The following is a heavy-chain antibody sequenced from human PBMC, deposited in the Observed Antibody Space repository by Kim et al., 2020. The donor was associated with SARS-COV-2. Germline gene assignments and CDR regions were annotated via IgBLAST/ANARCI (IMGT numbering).Heavy chain of an antibody. CDR3: ARNEDY. V-gene: IGHV1-3*01. Sequence: ASVKVCCEASGYTFTSYAFHWVRQAPGQGLEWMGWIDADNGNTKYSQKFQGRVTITRDTSARTAYMELSSLRSEDTAVYYCARNEDYWGQGTLVTVSS. J-gene: IGHJ4*02. CDR1: GYTFTSYA. CDR2: IDADNGNT.